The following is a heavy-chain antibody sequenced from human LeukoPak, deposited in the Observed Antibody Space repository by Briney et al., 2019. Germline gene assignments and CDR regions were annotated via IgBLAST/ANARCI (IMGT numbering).Heavy chain of an antibody. J-gene: IGHJ5*02. Sequence: SETLSLTCTVSGGSISSSSYYWGWIRQPPGKGLEWIGSIYYSGSTYYNPSLKSRVTISVDTSKNQFSLKPSSVTAADTAVYYCARHYYDSSGYSVDPWGQGTLVTVSS. D-gene: IGHD3-22*01. CDR3: ARHYYDSSGYSVDP. V-gene: IGHV4-39*01. CDR2: IYYSGST. CDR1: GGSISSSSYY.